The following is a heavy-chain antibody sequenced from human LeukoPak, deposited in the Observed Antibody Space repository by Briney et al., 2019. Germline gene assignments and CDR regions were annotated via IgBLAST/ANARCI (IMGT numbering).Heavy chain of an antibody. V-gene: IGHV1-18*01. CDR3: ARDWTDDSSSWKINYYYGMDV. CDR1: GYTFTNYR. J-gene: IGHJ6*02. D-gene: IGHD6-13*01. CDR2: ISAYNGNT. Sequence: AASVKVSCKASGYTFTNYRINWVRQAPGQGLEWMGRISAYNGNTNYVEKLQGRVTMTTDTSTSTAYMELRSLRSDDTAVYYCARDWTDDSSSWKINYYYGMDVWGQGTTVTVSS.